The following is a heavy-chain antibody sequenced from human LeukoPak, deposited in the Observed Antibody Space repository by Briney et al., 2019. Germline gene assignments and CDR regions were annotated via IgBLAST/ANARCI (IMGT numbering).Heavy chain of an antibody. D-gene: IGHD6-13*01. CDR1: GFTFGSYW. Sequence: GGSLRLSCAASGFTFGSYWMHWVRQAPGEGLVWVSRINSDGSSTSYADSVKGRFTISRDNAKNTLYLQMNSLRAEDTAVYYCARSRPSSWYWFDPWGQGTLVTVSS. V-gene: IGHV3-74*01. J-gene: IGHJ5*02. CDR3: ARSRPSSWYWFDP. CDR2: INSDGSST.